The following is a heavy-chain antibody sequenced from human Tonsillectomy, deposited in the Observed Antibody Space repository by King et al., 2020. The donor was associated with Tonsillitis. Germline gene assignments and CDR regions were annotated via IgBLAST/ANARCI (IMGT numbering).Heavy chain of an antibody. J-gene: IGHJ3*02. D-gene: IGHD3-16*01. CDR2: IYHSGST. CDR3: ARGTVRGSDAFDI. CDR1: GGSISSGGYS. Sequence: LQLQESGSGLVKPSQTLSLICAVSGGSISSGGYSWSWIRQPPGKGLEWIGYIYHSGSTYYNPSLKSRVTISVDRSKNQFSLKLSPVTAADTAVYYCARGTVRGSDAFDIWGQGTMVTVSS. V-gene: IGHV4-30-2*01.